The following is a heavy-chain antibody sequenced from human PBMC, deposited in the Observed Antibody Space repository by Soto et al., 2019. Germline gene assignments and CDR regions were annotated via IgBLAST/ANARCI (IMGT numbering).Heavy chain of an antibody. D-gene: IGHD6-13*01. CDR1: GGTFSSYT. J-gene: IGHJ4*02. CDR2: IIPILGIA. Sequence: SVKVSCKASGGTFSSYTISWVRQAPGQGLEWMGRIIPILGIANYAQKFQGRVTITADESTSTAYMELSSLRSEDTAVYYCASLIAAAGDYWGQGTLVTVSS. CDR3: ASLIAAAGDY. V-gene: IGHV1-69*02.